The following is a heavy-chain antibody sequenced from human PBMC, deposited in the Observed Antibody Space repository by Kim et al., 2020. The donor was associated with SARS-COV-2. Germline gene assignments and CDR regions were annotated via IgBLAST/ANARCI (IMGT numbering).Heavy chain of an antibody. J-gene: IGHJ5*02. D-gene: IGHD2-15*01. CDR2: IFYSRVT. CDR1: GASINTYY. Sequence: SETLSLTCTVSGASINTYYLSWIRQPPGKGLEWIGYIFYSRVTDYNPSLKSRVTMSVDTSKNQFSLKLSSVTVADTAVYYCARQEVGPGWQGNWFDPWGQGTLVTVSS. V-gene: IGHV4-59*08. CDR3: ARQEVGPGWQGNWFDP.